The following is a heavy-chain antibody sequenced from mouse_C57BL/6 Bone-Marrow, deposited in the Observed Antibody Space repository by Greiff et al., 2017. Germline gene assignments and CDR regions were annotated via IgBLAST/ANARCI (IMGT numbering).Heavy chain of an antibody. CDR1: GFTFSSYG. CDR3: ARRYYGSSYGFAY. J-gene: IGHJ3*01. CDR2: ISSGGSYT. D-gene: IGHD1-1*01. V-gene: IGHV5-6*02. Sequence: EVTLMESGGDLVKPRGSLKLSCAASGFTFSSYGMSWVRQTPDKRLEWVATISSGGSYTYYPDSVKGRFTISRDNAKNTLYLQMSSLKSEDTAMYYCARRYYGSSYGFAYWGQGTLVTVSA.